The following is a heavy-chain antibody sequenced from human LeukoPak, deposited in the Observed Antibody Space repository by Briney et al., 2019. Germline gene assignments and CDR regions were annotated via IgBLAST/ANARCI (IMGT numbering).Heavy chain of an antibody. D-gene: IGHD4/OR15-4a*01. CDR3: ARVPHDYFGYGYFDT. Sequence: PSETLSLTCVVYGGSSCGYSSSWIRQTPGKGLGWIGEIDQSGTTNYNPSLQSRVTISIDTSKQQFSLTLTSMTAADTAVYYCARVPHDYFGYGYFDTWGQGTRVTVSS. V-gene: IGHV4-34*01. J-gene: IGHJ4*02. CDR2: IDQSGTT. CDR1: GGSSCGYS.